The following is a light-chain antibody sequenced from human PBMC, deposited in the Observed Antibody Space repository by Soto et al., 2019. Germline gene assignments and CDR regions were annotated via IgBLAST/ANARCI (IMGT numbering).Light chain of an antibody. V-gene: IGLV2-14*01. CDR3: SSYTDSNTVL. J-gene: IGLJ2*01. CDR2: EVA. CDR1: SIDVGAYNY. Sequence: QSVLTQPASVSGSPGQSITISCTGTSIDVGAYNYVSWYQHHPGKAPKLIIYEVANRPSGVSNRFSGSKSGNTASLTISGLQAEDEADYYCSSYTDSNTVLFGGGTKLTVL.